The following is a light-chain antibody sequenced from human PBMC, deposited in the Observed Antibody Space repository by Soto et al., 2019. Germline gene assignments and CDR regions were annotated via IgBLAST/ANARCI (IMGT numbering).Light chain of an antibody. CDR1: SGLSSNA. J-gene: IGLJ2*01. V-gene: IGLV4-69*01. CDR2: LNNDGSH. CDR3: QTWGTGTHVV. Sequence: QSVLTQSPSASASLGASVKLTCTLTSGLSSNAIVWHQHQPEKGPRYLMRLNNDGSHNKGDGVPDRFSGSSSGAERYLTISSLQSEDEADYYCQTWGTGTHVVFGGGTKLTVL.